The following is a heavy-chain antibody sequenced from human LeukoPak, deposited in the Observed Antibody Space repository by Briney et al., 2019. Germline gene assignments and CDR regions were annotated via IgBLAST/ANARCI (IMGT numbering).Heavy chain of an antibody. Sequence: GGSLRLSCAASGFTFSTYAMSWVRQAPGKGLEWVANIKQDGSEKYYVDSVKGRFTISRDNAKNSLYLQMNSLRAEDTAVYYCARPKAGYCTNGVCYTEYYFDYWGQGTLVTVSS. CDR2: IKQDGSEK. V-gene: IGHV3-7*01. CDR1: GFTFSTYA. CDR3: ARPKAGYCTNGVCYTEYYFDY. D-gene: IGHD2-8*01. J-gene: IGHJ4*02.